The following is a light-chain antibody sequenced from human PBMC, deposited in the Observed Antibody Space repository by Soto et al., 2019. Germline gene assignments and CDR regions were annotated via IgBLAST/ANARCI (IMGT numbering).Light chain of an antibody. CDR1: NNDVGAWSH. Sequence: QSVLTQPASVSGSPGQSVTISCTGTNNDVGAWSHVSWYQQHPGKPPKVIIYEVSKWPSGVYNRFSGSKSGNTASLTISGLQDEVEADYYCCSYASDSAFIFGGGTKLTVL. V-gene: IGLV2-23*02. J-gene: IGLJ2*01. CDR2: EVS. CDR3: CSYASDSAFI.